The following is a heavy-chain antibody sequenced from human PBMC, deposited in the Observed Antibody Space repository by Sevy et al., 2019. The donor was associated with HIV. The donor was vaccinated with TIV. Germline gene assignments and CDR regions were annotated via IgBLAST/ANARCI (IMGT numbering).Heavy chain of an antibody. CDR3: ARDSIRAVGDFDY. CDR2: IYYSAST. J-gene: IGHJ4*02. Sequence: SETLSLTCTVSGGSISNYFGGWIRQPPGKGLEWIGYIYYSASTNYNPSLKSRVTISVDTSRNQFSLKLSSVTAADTAVYYCARDSIRAVGDFDYWGQGTPVTVSS. D-gene: IGHD3-10*01. CDR1: GGSISNYF. V-gene: IGHV4-59*01.